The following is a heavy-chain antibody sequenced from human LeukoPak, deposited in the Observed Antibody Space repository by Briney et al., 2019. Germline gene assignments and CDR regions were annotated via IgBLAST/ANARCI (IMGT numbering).Heavy chain of an antibody. D-gene: IGHD4-11*01. J-gene: IGHJ4*02. CDR3: ARVLQEVDY. CDR2: INHSGST. CDR1: GGSFSGYY. Sequence: SETLSLTCAVYGGSFSGYYWSWIRQPPGKGLEWIGEINHSGSTNYNPSLKSRVTISVDTSKNHSSLKLSSVTAADTAVYYCARVLQEVDYWGQGTLVTVSS. V-gene: IGHV4-34*01.